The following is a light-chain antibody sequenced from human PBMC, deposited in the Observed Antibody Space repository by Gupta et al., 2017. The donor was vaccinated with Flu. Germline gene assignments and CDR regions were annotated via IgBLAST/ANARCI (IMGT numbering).Light chain of an antibody. CDR3: QQENSYPLT. J-gene: IGKJ4*01. CDR1: QSISSW. CDR2: KAS. V-gene: IGKV1-5*03. Sequence: DIQMTQSPSTLSASVGDRVTITCRASQSISSWLAWYQQKPGKAPKLLIYKASSVESGVPSRFSGSGSGTEFTLTISSRQPDDFATYYCQQENSYPLTFGGGTKVEIK.